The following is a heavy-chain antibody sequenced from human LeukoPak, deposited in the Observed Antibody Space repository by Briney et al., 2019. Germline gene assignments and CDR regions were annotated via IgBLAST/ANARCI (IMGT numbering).Heavy chain of an antibody. CDR1: GYTFISYG. CDR2: ISAYNDNT. J-gene: IGHJ4*02. V-gene: IGHV1-18*01. CDR3: ATEGILGFDY. D-gene: IGHD3-3*01. Sequence: ASVKVSCKASGYTFISYGISWVRQAPGQGLEWMGWISAYNDNTNYAQKLQGRVTMTEDTSTDTAYMELSSLRSEDTAVYYCATEGILGFDYWGQGTPVTVSS.